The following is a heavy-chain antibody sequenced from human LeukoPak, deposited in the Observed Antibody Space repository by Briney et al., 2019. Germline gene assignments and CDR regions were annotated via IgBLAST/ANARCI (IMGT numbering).Heavy chain of an antibody. CDR1: GYSITSAYY. CDR3: ASGGRIAVAGN. Sequence: SETLSLTCTVSGYSITSAYYWGWIRQPPGKGLEWIGSFFLKGSTYYNPSLKSRVTIVDTSKNQFSLTLSSVTAADTAVYYCASGGRIAVAGNWGQGTLVTVSS. CDR2: FFLKGST. J-gene: IGHJ4*02. V-gene: IGHV4-38-2*02. D-gene: IGHD6-19*01.